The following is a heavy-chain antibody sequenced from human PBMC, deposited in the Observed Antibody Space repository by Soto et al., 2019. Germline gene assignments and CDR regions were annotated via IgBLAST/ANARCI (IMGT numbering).Heavy chain of an antibody. CDR1: GGSISSGGYY. D-gene: IGHD3-22*01. CDR3: ARDHFLYYYDSSGSDFDY. V-gene: IGHV4-31*03. Sequence: SETLSLTCTVSGGSISSGGYYWSWIRQHPGKGLEWIGYIYYSGSTYYNPSLKSRVTISVDTSKNQFSLKLSSVTAADTAVYYCARDHFLYYYDSSGSDFDYWGQGTLVTVSS. J-gene: IGHJ4*02. CDR2: IYYSGST.